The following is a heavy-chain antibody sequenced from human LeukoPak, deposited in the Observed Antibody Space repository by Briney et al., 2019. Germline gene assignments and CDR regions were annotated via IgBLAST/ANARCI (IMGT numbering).Heavy chain of an antibody. V-gene: IGHV1-46*01. J-gene: IGHJ4*02. CDR2: INPSGGST. CDR3: ARTSHEMATIHQVQEFDY. Sequence: ASVKVSCKASGYTFTSYYMHWVRQAPGQGLEWKGIINPSGGSTSYAQKFQGRVTMTRDMSTSTVYMELSSLRSEDTAVYYCARTSHEMATIHQVQEFDYWGQGTLVTVSS. CDR1: GYTFTSYY. D-gene: IGHD5-24*01.